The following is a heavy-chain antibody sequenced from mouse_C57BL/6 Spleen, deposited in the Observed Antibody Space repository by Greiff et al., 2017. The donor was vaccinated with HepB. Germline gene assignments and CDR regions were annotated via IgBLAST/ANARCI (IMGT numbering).Heavy chain of an antibody. CDR3: ARIPSITTVVARYWYFDV. Sequence: QVQLKQPGAELVKPGASVKLSCKASGYTFTSYWMQWVKQRPGQGLEWIGEIDPSDSYTNYNQKFKGKATLTVDTSSSTAYMQLSSLTSEDSAVYYCARIPSITTVVARYWYFDVWGTGTTVTVSS. J-gene: IGHJ1*03. D-gene: IGHD1-1*01. CDR1: GYTFTSYW. V-gene: IGHV1-50*01. CDR2: IDPSDSYT.